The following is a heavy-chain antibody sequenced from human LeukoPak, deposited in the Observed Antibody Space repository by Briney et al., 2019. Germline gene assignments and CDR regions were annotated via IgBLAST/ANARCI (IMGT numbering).Heavy chain of an antibody. V-gene: IGHV3-7*03. CDR3: ASSHDSSGID. D-gene: IGHD3-22*01. Sequence: GGSLRLSCAASGFSFSTYWMAWVRQAPGKGLEWVGNIHKDGRVMFYAASVKGRFTISRDNAKNSLYLDMNSLRDEDTAIYYCASSHDSSGIDWGQGTLVTVSS. CDR2: IHKDGRVM. CDR1: GFSFSTYW. J-gene: IGHJ4*02.